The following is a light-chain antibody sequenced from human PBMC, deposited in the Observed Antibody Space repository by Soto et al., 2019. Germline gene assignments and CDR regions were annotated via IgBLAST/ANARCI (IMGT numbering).Light chain of an antibody. Sequence: IQLTQSPSSLSASVGDRVTITCRASQGISSYLAWYQQKPGKAPKLLIYAASTLQSGVPSRFSGSGSGTDFTLTSSSLQPEVFSTYYCQQLNSYPAITFGQGTRLEIK. CDR2: AAS. CDR3: QQLNSYPAIT. V-gene: IGKV1-9*01. J-gene: IGKJ5*01. CDR1: QGISSY.